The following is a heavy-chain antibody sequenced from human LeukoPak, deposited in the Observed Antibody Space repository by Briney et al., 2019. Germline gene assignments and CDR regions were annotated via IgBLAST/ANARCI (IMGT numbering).Heavy chain of an antibody. J-gene: IGHJ4*02. CDR1: GGSISSGGYY. D-gene: IGHD5-12*01. V-gene: IGHV4-31*03. CDR2: IYYSGRT. CDR3: ARDFKGYGNIYPN. Sequence: PSQTLSLTCTVSGGSISSGGYYWSWIRQHPGKGLEWIGYIYYSGRTYYNPSLKSRVTISVDTTKNQFSLKMSSVTAADTAEYYCARDFKGYGNIYPNGGQGPLVPVPS.